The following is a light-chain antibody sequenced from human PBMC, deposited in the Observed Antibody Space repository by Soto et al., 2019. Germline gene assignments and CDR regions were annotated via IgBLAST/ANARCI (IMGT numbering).Light chain of an antibody. CDR2: DVT. CDR3: SSYTTTYSVV. V-gene: IGLV2-14*03. J-gene: IGLJ2*01. Sequence: QSVLTQPASVSGSPGQSITISCTGTSSDVGAYNFVSWYQHHPGKAPKVVIYDVTNRPSGVCSRFSGSKSGDTASLTISGLQAEDEADYYCSSYTTTYSVVFGGGTKLTVL. CDR1: SSDVGAYNF.